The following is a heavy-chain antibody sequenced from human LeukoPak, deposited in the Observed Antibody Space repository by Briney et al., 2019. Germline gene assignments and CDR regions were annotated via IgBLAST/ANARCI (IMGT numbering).Heavy chain of an antibody. Sequence: GESLKISCKGSGYSFTNYWIGWVRQTPGKGLEWMGIINPDDSETKYSPPLQGQVTISADKSISTAYLQWSSLKASDTAMYYCARLLRTHTFDYWGQGTLVTVSS. CDR2: INPDDSET. CDR3: ARLLRTHTFDY. J-gene: IGHJ4*02. CDR1: GYSFTNYW. D-gene: IGHD4-17*01. V-gene: IGHV5-51*01.